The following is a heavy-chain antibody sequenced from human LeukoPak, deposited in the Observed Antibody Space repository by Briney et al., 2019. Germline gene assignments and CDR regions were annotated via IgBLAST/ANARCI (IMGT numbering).Heavy chain of an antibody. Sequence: GGSLRLSCAASGFTFSKYGMNWVRQAPGKGLEWGSGICFGGTTYYSDSVKGRFTISRDTSKNTLYLQMNSLRAEDTAVYFCAKAQGYYDCWGQGTLVTVSS. CDR1: GFTFSKYG. CDR3: AKAQGYYDC. J-gene: IGHJ4*02. CDR2: ICFGGTT. D-gene: IGHD3-22*01. V-gene: IGHV3-23*01.